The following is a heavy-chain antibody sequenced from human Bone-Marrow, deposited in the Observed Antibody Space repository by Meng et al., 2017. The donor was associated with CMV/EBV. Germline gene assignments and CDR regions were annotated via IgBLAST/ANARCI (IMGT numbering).Heavy chain of an antibody. D-gene: IGHD2-2*01. CDR3: ARDPRGPIVVVPAAGWFDP. Sequence: GGSLRLSCAASGFTFSSYWMHWVRQAPGKGLVWVSRINSDGSSTSYADSVKGRFTISRDNSKNTLYLQMNSLRAEDTAVYYCARDPRGPIVVVPAAGWFDPWGQGTLVTVSS. J-gene: IGHJ5*02. CDR2: INSDGSST. V-gene: IGHV3-74*01. CDR1: GFTFSSYW.